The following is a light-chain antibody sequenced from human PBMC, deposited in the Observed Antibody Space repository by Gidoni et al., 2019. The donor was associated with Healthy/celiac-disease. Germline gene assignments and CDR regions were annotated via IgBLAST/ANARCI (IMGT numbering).Light chain of an antibody. Sequence: IHMTHSPSSLSASVGDRVTSTCQASQDISNYLNWYQQKPGKAPKLLIYDASNLETGVPSRFSGSGSGTDFTFTISSLQPEDIATYYCQQYDNLPITFGQGTRLEIK. CDR2: DAS. J-gene: IGKJ5*01. CDR3: QQYDNLPIT. V-gene: IGKV1-33*01. CDR1: QDISNY.